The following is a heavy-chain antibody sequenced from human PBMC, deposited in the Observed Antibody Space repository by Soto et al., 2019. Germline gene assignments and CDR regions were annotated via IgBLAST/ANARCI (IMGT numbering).Heavy chain of an antibody. Sequence: GASVKVSCKASGYTFTSYDINLVRQATGQGLEWMGWMKPNSGNTGYAQKFQGRVTMTRNTSISTAYMELSSLRSEDTAVYYCARGRGCSGGRCYYYHYYMDVWGKWTTVIVSS. J-gene: IGHJ6*03. CDR2: MKPNSGNT. D-gene: IGHD2-15*01. V-gene: IGHV1-8*01. CDR1: GYTFTSYD. CDR3: ARGRGCSGGRCYYYHYYMDV.